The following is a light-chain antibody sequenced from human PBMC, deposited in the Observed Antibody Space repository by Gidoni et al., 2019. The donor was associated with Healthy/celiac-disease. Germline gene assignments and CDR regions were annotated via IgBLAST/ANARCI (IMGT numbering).Light chain of an antibody. CDR1: SSDVGGYNY. J-gene: IGLJ1*01. V-gene: IGLV2-14*01. Sequence: QTALTQPASVSGSPGQSISISCTGTSSDVGGYNYVSWYQQHPGKAPKLMIHEVSHRPSGVSPRFSGSKSGTTASLPISGLQAEDAAYYYCSSSTSSSSLVFGTGTKVTVL. CDR3: SSSTSSSSLV. CDR2: EVS.